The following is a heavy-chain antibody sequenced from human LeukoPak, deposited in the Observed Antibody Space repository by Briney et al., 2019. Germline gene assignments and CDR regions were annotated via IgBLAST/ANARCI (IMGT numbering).Heavy chain of an antibody. CDR3: AICERGVAAKISEVIYL. Sequence: PRGSPCPSCAVSGFSLSFFTTSWRCQPPGKGLEWVSTINANSGTTSYAASVRGRFTISRDNSKNTLYLQVNTLRADATATYYGAICERGVAAKISEVIYLWGQGTLVVVSS. D-gene: IGHD6-13*01. CDR2: INANSGTT. V-gene: IGHV3-23*01. CDR1: GFSLSFFT. J-gene: IGHJ4*01.